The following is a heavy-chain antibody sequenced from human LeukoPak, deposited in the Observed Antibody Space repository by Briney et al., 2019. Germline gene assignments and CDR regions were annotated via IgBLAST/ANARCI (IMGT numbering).Heavy chain of an antibody. J-gene: IGHJ4*02. Sequence: PGGSLRLSCAASGFTFSSYGMHWVRQAPGKGLELVAFIRYDGSNKYYADSVKGRFTISRDNSKNTLYLQMNSLRAEDTAVYYCAKDPRLRQRYSNGWYVMDYWGQGTLVTVSS. V-gene: IGHV3-30*02. CDR3: AKDPRLRQRYSNGWYVMDY. CDR2: IRYDGSNK. D-gene: IGHD6-19*01. CDR1: GFTFSSYG.